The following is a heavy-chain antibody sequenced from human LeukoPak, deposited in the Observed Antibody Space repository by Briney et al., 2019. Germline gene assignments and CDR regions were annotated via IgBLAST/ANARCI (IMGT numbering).Heavy chain of an antibody. Sequence: SETLSLTCAVCGGSFSGYYWSWIRQPPGKGLEWIGEINHSGNTNYNPSLKSRVTISVDTSKNQFSLKLSSVTAADTAVYYCARHKKLPDVLRGLRAFDIWGQGTMVTVSS. CDR1: GGSFSGYY. D-gene: IGHD3-10*01. CDR2: INHSGNT. CDR3: ARHKKLPDVLRGLRAFDI. J-gene: IGHJ3*02. V-gene: IGHV4-34*01.